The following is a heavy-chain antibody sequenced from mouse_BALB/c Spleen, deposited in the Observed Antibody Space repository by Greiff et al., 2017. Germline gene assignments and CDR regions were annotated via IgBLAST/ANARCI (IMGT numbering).Heavy chain of an antibody. CDR3: ARNYYGTDYAMDY. CDR2: IYPGDGDT. Sequence: QVQLQQSGAELVRPGSSVKISCKASGYAFSSYWMNWVKQRPGQGLEWIGQIYPGDGDTNYNGKFKGKATLTADKSSSTAYMQLSSLTSEDSAVYFCARNYYGTDYAMDYWGQGTSVTVSS. V-gene: IGHV1-80*01. CDR1: GYAFSSYW. J-gene: IGHJ4*01. D-gene: IGHD1-1*01.